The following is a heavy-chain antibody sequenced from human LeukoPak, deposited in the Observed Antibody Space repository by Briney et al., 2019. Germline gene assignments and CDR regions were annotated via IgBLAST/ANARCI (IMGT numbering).Heavy chain of an antibody. Sequence: SETLSLTCTVSGGSISSSSYYWGWIRQPPGKGLEWIGSIYYSGSTYYNPSLKSRVTISVDTSKNQFSLKLGSVTAADTAVYYCARDGDGSKYYYYYYGMDVWGQGATVTVSS. CDR1: GGSISSSSYY. J-gene: IGHJ6*02. V-gene: IGHV4-39*02. CDR3: ARDGDGSKYYYYYYGMDV. D-gene: IGHD5-24*01. CDR2: IYYSGST.